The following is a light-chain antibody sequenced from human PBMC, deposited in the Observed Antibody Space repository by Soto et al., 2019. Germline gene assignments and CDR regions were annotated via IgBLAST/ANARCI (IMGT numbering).Light chain of an antibody. J-gene: IGKJ4*01. CDR3: QLYDNHLR. CDR1: QDISNY. V-gene: IGKV1-33*01. CDR2: DAS. Sequence: DIQMTQSPSSLSASVGDRVTITCQASQDISNYLNWYQQKPGKAPKLLIYDASNLETGVPSRFSGSGSGTDFTFTISSLQPEDIATYYCQLYDNHLRFGGWTKVEIK.